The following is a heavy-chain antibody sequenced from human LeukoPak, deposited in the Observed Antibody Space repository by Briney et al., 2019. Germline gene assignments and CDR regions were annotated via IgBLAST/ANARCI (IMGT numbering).Heavy chain of an antibody. V-gene: IGHV6-1*01. Sequence: SQTLSLTCAISGDSVSSNSAAWNWIRQSPSRGLEWLGRTYYRSKWYNDYAVSVKSRITINPDTSKNQFSLRLNSVTPEDTAVYYCARDLIAAAGPLYYYYYGMDVWGQGTTVTVSS. CDR3: ARDLIAAAGPLYYYYYGMDV. CDR1: GDSVSSNSAA. J-gene: IGHJ6*02. D-gene: IGHD6-13*01. CDR2: TYYRSKWYN.